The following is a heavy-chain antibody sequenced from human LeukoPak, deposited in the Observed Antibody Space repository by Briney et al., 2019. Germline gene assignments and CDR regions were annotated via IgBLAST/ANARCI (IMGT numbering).Heavy chain of an antibody. D-gene: IGHD4-11*01. CDR1: GFTFTTYA. CDR2: FSDSGGST. CDR3: AKASRATLTTIINWLDS. Sequence: GGSLRLSCAASGFTFTTYAMSWVRQAPGGGLEGFSGFSDSGGSTYYADSVKGRFTISRDNSKNTLYLQMNSLRVEDTAVYYCAKASRATLTTIINWLDSWGQGTPVTVSS. J-gene: IGHJ5*01. V-gene: IGHV3-23*01.